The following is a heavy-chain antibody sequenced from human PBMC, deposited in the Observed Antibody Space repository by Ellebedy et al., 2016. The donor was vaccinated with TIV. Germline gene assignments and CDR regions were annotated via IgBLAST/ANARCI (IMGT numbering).Heavy chain of an antibody. CDR2: INSLATET. V-gene: IGHV3-23*01. D-gene: IGHD1-26*01. Sequence: GESLKISXVASGFTFGNYAMSWVRQAPGKGLEWVSTINSLATETYYADSVQGRFSVSRENSMNTVYLQMNSLRGEDTAQYYCAKDHEWAGFMAVDYGMDVWGQGTTVTVSS. J-gene: IGHJ6*02. CDR1: GFTFGNYA. CDR3: AKDHEWAGFMAVDYGMDV.